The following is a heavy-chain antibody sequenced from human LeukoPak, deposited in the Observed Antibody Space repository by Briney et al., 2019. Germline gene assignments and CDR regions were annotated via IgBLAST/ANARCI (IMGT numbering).Heavy chain of an antibody. V-gene: IGHV3-23*01. CDR3: ALEFGDYRGRGGYFDH. D-gene: IGHD4-17*01. CDR2: VPSSGGST. CDR1: GFTFSMYA. Sequence: QPGGSLRLSCAASGFTFSMYAMNWVPQAPGKGLEWVSIVPSSGGSTYYADSVKGRFTISRDNSKNTLYLQMNSLRAEDTAVYYCALEFGDYRGRGGYFDHWGQGTLVTVSS. J-gene: IGHJ4*02.